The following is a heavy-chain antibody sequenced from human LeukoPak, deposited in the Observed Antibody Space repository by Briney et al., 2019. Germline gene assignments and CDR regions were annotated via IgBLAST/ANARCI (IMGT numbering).Heavy chain of an antibody. CDR3: AKDLVYDFWSGYFL. J-gene: IGHJ4*02. D-gene: IGHD3-3*01. V-gene: IGHV3-23*01. CDR1: GFTFSSYA. CDR2: ISGSGGST. Sequence: PGGSLRLSCAASGFTFSSYAMSWVRQAPGKGLEWVSAISGSGGSTYYADSVKGRFTISRDNSKNTLYLRMNSLRAEDTAVYYCAKDLVYDFWSGYFLWGQGTLVTVSS.